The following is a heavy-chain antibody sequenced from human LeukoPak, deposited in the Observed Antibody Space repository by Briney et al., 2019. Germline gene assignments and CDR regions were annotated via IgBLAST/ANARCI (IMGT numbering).Heavy chain of an antibody. CDR2: IFYSGSA. Sequence: SQTLSPTCTVSGGSISSADYYWSWIRQPPGKGLEWIGYIFYSGSAYYNPSLKSRVTISVDTSKNQFSLKLNSVTAADTAVYYCARFGPSAFDYWGQGTLVTVSS. V-gene: IGHV4-30-4*01. D-gene: IGHD3-16*01. CDR1: GGSISSADYY. J-gene: IGHJ4*02. CDR3: ARFGPSAFDY.